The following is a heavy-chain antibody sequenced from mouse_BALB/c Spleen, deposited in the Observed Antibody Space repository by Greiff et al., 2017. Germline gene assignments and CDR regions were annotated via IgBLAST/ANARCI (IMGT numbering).Heavy chain of an antibody. CDR1: GFNIKDTY. J-gene: IGHJ2*01. V-gene: IGHV14-3*02. CDR3: ARLRLRDY. D-gene: IGHD1-2*01. CDR2: IDPANGNT. Sequence: VQLKESGAELVKPGASVKLSCTASGFNIKDTYMHWVKQRPEQGLEWIGRIDPANGNTKYDPKFQGKATITADTSSNTAYLQLSSLTSEDTAVYYCARLRLRDYWGQGTTLTVSS.